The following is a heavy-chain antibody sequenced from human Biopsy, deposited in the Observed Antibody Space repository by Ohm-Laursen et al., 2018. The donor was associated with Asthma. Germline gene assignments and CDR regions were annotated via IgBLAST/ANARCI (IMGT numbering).Heavy chain of an antibody. CDR1: GFSVSTKY. Sequence: SLRLSCAASGFSVSTKYMSWDRQAPGKGLEWVSLIYSGDNTYYADSVKGRFTISRDHSKLYLQMNNLRAEDTAVYHCARISRLGYNSLDYGMDVWGQGTTVTVSS. J-gene: IGHJ6*02. CDR2: IYSGDNT. V-gene: IGHV3-53*01. D-gene: IGHD5-24*01. CDR3: ARISRLGYNSLDYGMDV.